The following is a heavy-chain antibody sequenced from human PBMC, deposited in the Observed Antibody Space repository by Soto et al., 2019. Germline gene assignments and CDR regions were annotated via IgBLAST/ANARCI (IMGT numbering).Heavy chain of an antibody. CDR2: IYHSGST. CDR3: AREDSRWFDP. CDR1: GYSISSGYY. V-gene: IGHV4-38-2*02. J-gene: IGHJ5*02. Sequence: PSETLSLTCAVSGYSISSGYYWGWIRQPPGKGLEWIGSIYHSGSTYYNPSLKSRVTISINTSKNQFSLNLNSVTAADTAVYYCAREDSRWFDPWGQGTLVTAPQ.